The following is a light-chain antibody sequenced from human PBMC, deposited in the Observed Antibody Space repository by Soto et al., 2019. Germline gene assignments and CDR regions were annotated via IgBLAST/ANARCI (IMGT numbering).Light chain of an antibody. CDR2: STS. CDR3: QQSYSSPYT. V-gene: IGKV1-39*01. Sequence: DIQMTQSPSSLSAAVGDRVTITCRASQDINKYLNWYHQTPGKAPKLLIFSTSTLYSGVPSRFSGSRSGTDFTLNISSLQPEDFATYYCQQSYSSPYTFGQGTKVEIK. J-gene: IGKJ2*01. CDR1: QDINKY.